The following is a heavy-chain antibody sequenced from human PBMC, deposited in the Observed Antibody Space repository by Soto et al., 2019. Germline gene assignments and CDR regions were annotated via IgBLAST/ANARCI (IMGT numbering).Heavy chain of an antibody. Sequence: GGSLRLSCAASGFTFSSYGMHWVRQAPGKGLEWVAVIWYDGSNKYFADSVKGRFTISRDNSKNTLYLQMNSLRAEDTAVYYCARDYYDSSGYSPIDYWGQGTLVTVS. CDR1: GFTFSSYG. J-gene: IGHJ4*02. V-gene: IGHV3-33*01. D-gene: IGHD3-22*01. CDR3: ARDYYDSSGYSPIDY. CDR2: IWYDGSNK.